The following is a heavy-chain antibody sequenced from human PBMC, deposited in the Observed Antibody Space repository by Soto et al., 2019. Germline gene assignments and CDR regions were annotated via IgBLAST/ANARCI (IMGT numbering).Heavy chain of an antibody. D-gene: IGHD3-9*01. CDR3: ARGTGLVITHFDY. CDR2: ISYDGSNK. CDR1: GSTFRSYV. V-gene: IGHV3-30-3*01. Sequence: GGSLRLSCAASGSTFRSYVVHWVRQAPGKGLEWVAVISYDGSNKYYADSVKGRFTISRDNSKNTMSLQMNSLRSEDTAVYFCARGTGLVITHFDYWGQGTPVTVPQ. J-gene: IGHJ4*02.